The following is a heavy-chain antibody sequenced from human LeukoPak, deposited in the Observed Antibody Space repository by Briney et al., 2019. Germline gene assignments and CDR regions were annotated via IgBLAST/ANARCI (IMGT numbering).Heavy chain of an antibody. CDR1: GFTFDDYA. CDR3: AKWSDYDSSGYIDY. CDR2: ISWNSGSI. J-gene: IGHJ4*02. D-gene: IGHD3-22*01. Sequence: GGSLRLSCAASGFTFDDYAMHWVRQAPGKGLEWVSGISWNSGSIGYADSVKGRFTISRDNAKNSLYLQMNSLRAEDTALYYCAKWSDYDSSGYIDYWGQGTLVTVSS. V-gene: IGHV3-9*01.